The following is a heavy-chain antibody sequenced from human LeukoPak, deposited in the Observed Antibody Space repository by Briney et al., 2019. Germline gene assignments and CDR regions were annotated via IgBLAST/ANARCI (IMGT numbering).Heavy chain of an antibody. Sequence: PGGSLRLSCAASGFSFSNCAMSWVRQAPGKGLEWVSSISRSSAYIYYADSVKGRFTISRDNAKNSLYLQMNSLRAEDTAVYYCASFPPYMVRTDAFDIWGQGTMVTVSS. D-gene: IGHD3-10*01. V-gene: IGHV3-21*01. J-gene: IGHJ3*02. CDR2: ISRSSAYI. CDR3: ASFPPYMVRTDAFDI. CDR1: GFSFSNCA.